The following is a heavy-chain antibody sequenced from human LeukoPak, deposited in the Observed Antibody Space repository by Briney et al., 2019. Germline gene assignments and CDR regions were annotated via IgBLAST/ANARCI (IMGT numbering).Heavy chain of an antibody. CDR3: ARASVVGASYYFDY. Sequence: PGGSLRLSCAASGFTFSSYSMNWVRQAPGKGLEWVSSISSSSSYIYYADSVKGRFTISRDNAKNSLYLQMNSLRAEDTAVYYCARASVVGASYYFDYWGQGTLVTVSS. CDR1: GFTFSSYS. J-gene: IGHJ4*02. CDR2: ISSSSSYI. V-gene: IGHV3-21*04. D-gene: IGHD1-26*01.